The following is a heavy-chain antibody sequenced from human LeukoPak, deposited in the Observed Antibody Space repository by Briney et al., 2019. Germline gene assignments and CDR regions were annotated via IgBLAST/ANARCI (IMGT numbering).Heavy chain of an antibody. CDR2: ISGSGGST. D-gene: IGHD3-10*01. J-gene: IGHJ6*03. Sequence: GGSLRLSCAASGFTFSSYAMSWVRQAPGKGLEWVSAISGSGGSTYYADSVKGRFTISRDNSKNTLYLQMNSLRAEDTAVYYCAKGLGVGTNYYYYYYMDVRGKGTTVTVSS. CDR3: AKGLGVGTNYYYYYYMDV. CDR1: GFTFSSYA. V-gene: IGHV3-23*01.